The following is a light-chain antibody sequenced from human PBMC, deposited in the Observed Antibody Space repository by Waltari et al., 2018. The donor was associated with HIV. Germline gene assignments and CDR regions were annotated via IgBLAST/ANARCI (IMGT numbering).Light chain of an antibody. CDR1: NMGSKN. CDR3: QVWDTSRDHVI. Sequence: SYVLTQPPSVSVAPGQTATITCSGDNMGSKNVCWYQQKPGQAPVLVIHEDIKRPSGFPVRFSGSNSGNTATLTISRVEAGDEADYYCQVWDTSRDHVIFGGGTKLTVL. J-gene: IGLJ2*01. CDR2: EDI. V-gene: IGLV3-21*02.